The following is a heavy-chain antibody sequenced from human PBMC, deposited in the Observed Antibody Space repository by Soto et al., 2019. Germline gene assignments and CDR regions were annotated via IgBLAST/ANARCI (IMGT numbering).Heavy chain of an antibody. J-gene: IGHJ6*02. V-gene: IGHV1-2*04. CDR3: ARDLSDFDYYYGMDV. CDR1: GYTFTGYY. Sequence: ASVKVSCKASGYTFTGYYMHWVRQAPGQGLEWMGWINPNSGGTNYAQKFQGWVTMTRDTSISTAYMELSRLRSDDTAVYYCARDLSDFDYYYGMDVWGQGTTVTVSS. CDR2: INPNSGGT.